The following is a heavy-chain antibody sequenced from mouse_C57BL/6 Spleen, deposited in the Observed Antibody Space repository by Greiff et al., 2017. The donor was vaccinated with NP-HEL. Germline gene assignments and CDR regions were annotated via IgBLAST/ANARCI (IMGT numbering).Heavy chain of an antibody. V-gene: IGHV1-50*01. CDR3: ARLGAMDY. Sequence: VQLQQPGAELVKPGASVKLSCKASGYTFTSYWMQWVKQRPGQGLEWIGEIDPSDSYTNYNQKFKGKATLTVDTSSSTAYMQLSSLTSEDSVVYYCARLGAMDYWGQGTSVTVSS. CDR1: GYTFTSYW. J-gene: IGHJ4*01. CDR2: IDPSDSYT.